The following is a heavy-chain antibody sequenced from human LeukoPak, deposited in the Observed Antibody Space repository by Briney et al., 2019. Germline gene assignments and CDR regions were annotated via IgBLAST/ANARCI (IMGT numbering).Heavy chain of an antibody. Sequence: GGALRLPFGGPWFTFRCYSMHWGPPAPREGMGYVLAIYSNGGSTYYANSVKGRFTISRDNSKNTLYLQMGSLRAEDMAVYYCARVTVVVPAAHRGDAFDIWGQGTMVTVSS. CDR2: IYSNGGST. CDR1: WFTFRCYS. V-gene: IGHV3-64*01. D-gene: IGHD2-2*01. J-gene: IGHJ3*02. CDR3: ARVTVVVPAAHRGDAFDI.